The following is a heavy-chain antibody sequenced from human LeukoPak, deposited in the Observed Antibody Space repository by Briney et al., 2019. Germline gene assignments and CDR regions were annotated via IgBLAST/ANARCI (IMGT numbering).Heavy chain of an antibody. CDR1: GGSVSSSSYY. J-gene: IGHJ4*02. Sequence: DPSETLSLTCTVSGGSVSSSSYYWSWIRQPPGKGLEWIGYIYYSGSTNYNPSLKSRVTISVDTSKNQFSLKLSSVTAADTAVYYCARQGYKSGWYPTFDFWGPGTQVIVSS. CDR2: IYYSGST. CDR3: ARQGYKSGWYPTFDF. D-gene: IGHD6-19*01. V-gene: IGHV4-61*01.